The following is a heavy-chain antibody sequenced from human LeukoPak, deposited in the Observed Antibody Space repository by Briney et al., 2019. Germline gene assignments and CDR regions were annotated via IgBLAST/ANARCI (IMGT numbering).Heavy chain of an antibody. CDR2: IYSSGST. CDR1: GGSISSYD. V-gene: IGHV4-4*07. J-gene: IGHJ3*02. D-gene: IGHD4-17*01. Sequence: SETLSLTCTVSGGSISSYDWSWIRQPAGKGLEGIGRIYSSGSTNYNPSLKSRVTISVDTSKNQFSLKLSSVTAADTAVYYCAGSTVTTYQDAFDIWGQGTMVTVSS. CDR3: AGSTVTTYQDAFDI.